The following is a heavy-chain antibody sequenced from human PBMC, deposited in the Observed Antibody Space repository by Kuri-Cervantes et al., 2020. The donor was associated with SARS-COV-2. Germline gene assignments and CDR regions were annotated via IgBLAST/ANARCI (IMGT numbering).Heavy chain of an antibody. CDR2: INHSGST. CDR1: GESFSNQY. D-gene: IGHD4-23*01. V-gene: IGHV4-34*01. Sequence: ESLKISCDVYGESFSNQYWTWNRQSPGRGLEWIGEINHSGSTSYNASLKSRVTISVDTSKNQFSLKLSSVTAADTAVYYCARDLGGSNYGGGDYWGQGTLVTVSS. CDR3: ARDLGGSNYGGGDY. J-gene: IGHJ4*02.